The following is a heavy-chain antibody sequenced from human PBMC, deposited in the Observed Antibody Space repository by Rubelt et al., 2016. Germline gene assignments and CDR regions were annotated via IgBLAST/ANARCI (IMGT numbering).Heavy chain of an antibody. J-gene: IGHJ4*02. CDR3: ARDQSPYSSDY. D-gene: IGHD6-13*01. CDR2: ISGWNAQT. Sequence: QVQLVQSGSEVKSPGASVKVSCKASGYTFNTYGISWVRQAPGQGLEWMGWISGWNAQTSSGQTFQGRVTMTKETSTGTVFLELSGLRSDDTAVYYCARDQSPYSSDYWGQGTLVTVS. V-gene: IGHV1-18*01. CDR1: GYTFNTYG.